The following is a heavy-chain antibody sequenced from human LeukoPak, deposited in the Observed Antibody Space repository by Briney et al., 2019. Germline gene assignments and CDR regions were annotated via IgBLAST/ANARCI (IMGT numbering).Heavy chain of an antibody. J-gene: IGHJ4*02. CDR3: ARDKRLAYRSGIYLDY. Sequence: PSETLSLACTVSGGSLSSVDDYWSWIRQHPGKGLEWIGYIYYSGSTYYNPSLKSRVSISVDTSKNQFSLKLSSVTAADTAVYFCARDKRLAYRSGIYLDYWGQGTVITVSS. CDR1: GGSLSSVDDY. D-gene: IGHD3-10*01. V-gene: IGHV4-31*03. CDR2: IYYSGST.